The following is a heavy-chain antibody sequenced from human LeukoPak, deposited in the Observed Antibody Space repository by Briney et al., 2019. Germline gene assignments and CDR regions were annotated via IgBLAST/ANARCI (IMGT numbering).Heavy chain of an antibody. CDR2: IDHSGST. Sequence: SETLSLTCAVYDESFRGYYCSWIRRPPRKGLEWIGEIDHSGSTNYNPSLQSRVTISVDTSKNQFSLKVSSVSAADTAVYYCARGNRPYGEHEAFDIWGHGTTVTVSP. J-gene: IGHJ3*02. V-gene: IGHV4-34*01. CDR3: ARGNRPYGEHEAFDI. D-gene: IGHD3-10*01. CDR1: DESFRGYY.